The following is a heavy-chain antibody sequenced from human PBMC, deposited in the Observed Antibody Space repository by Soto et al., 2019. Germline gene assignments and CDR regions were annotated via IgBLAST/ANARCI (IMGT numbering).Heavy chain of an antibody. CDR2: ISAYNGNT. V-gene: IGHV1-18*01. J-gene: IGHJ4*02. CDR1: GYSFGTSG. D-gene: IGHD3-22*01. CDR3: ARAGQYYDSSGYAN. Sequence: QVKLVQSGTEVKKPEASVKVSCNASGYSFGTSGISWVRQAPGLGLEWMGWISAYNGNTNYDQKLQDRATMTTDTSTNTAYLELRSLRSDDTAVYYCARAGQYYDSSGYANWGQGTLVTVSS.